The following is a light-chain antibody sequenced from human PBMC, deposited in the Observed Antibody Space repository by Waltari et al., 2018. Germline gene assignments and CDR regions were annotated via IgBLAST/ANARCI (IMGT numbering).Light chain of an antibody. CDR1: QSITSW. CDR3: QQYDSYSGT. CDR2: KAS. Sequence: DIQMTQSPSTLSESVGASVTITCRASQSITSWVAWYQQNPGKAPNLLSNKASRLESGVPSRSSGSGSGIEFPLTISSLQPDEFATSYCQQYDSYSGTFGQGTKVDIK. J-gene: IGKJ1*01. V-gene: IGKV1-5*03.